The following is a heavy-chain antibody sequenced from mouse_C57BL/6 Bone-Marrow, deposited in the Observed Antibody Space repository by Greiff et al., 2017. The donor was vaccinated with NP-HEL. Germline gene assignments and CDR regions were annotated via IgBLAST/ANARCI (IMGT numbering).Heavy chain of an antibody. CDR2: INPGSGGT. Sequence: QVQLKESGAELVRPGTSVKVSCKASGYAFTNYLIEWVKQRPGPGLEWIGVINPGSGGTNSNVTFKGKSTLTADKSSITAYMQLSSLTSEDSAVYFCARGADLYYFDYWGQGTTLTVSS. J-gene: IGHJ2*01. V-gene: IGHV1-54*01. CDR1: GYAFTNYL. CDR3: ARGADLYYFDY.